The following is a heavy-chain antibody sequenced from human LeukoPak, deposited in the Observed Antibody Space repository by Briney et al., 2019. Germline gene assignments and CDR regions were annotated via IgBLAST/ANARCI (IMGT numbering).Heavy chain of an antibody. CDR2: FDPEDGET. D-gene: IGHD1-26*01. CDR1: GYTLTELS. V-gene: IGHV1-24*01. Sequence: GASVTVSYKVSGYTLTELSMHWVRQAPGKGREGMGGFDPEDGETIYAQKFQGRVTMTEDTSTDTAYMELSSLRSEDTAVYYCATDRGVGATKFHYWGQGTLVTVSS. J-gene: IGHJ4*02. CDR3: ATDRGVGATKFHY.